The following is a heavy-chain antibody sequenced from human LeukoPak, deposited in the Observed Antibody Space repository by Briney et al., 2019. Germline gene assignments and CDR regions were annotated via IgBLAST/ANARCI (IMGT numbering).Heavy chain of an antibody. J-gene: IGHJ5*02. CDR1: GYTFTGYY. CDR2: INPNNGGT. D-gene: IGHD3-10*01. V-gene: IGHV1-2*02. Sequence: ASVKVSCKASGYTFTGYYMHWVRQAPGQGLEWMGWINPNNGGTNYAQKFQGRVTMTRDTSISTAYMELSRLRSDDTAVYYCARDPCYGSGCYSFDPWGQGTLVTVSS. CDR3: ARDPCYGSGCYSFDP.